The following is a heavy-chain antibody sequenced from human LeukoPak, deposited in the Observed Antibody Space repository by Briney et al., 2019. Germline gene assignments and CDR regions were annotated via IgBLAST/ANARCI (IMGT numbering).Heavy chain of an antibody. CDR2: INHSGST. D-gene: IGHD3-10*01. CDR3: ARGTSGDVLLWFGETDTYYFDY. V-gene: IGHV4-34*01. Sequence: PSETLPLTCAVYGGSFSGYYWSWIRQPPGKGLEWIGEINHSGSTNYNPSLKSRVTISVDTSKNQFSLKLSSVTAADTAVYYCARGTSGDVLLWFGETDTYYFDYWGQGTLVTVSS. J-gene: IGHJ4*02. CDR1: GGSFSGYY.